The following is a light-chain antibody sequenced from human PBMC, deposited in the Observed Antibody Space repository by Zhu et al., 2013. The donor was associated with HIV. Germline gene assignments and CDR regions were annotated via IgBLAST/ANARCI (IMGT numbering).Light chain of an antibody. Sequence: QSALTQPPSASGSPGQSVTISCTGTSSDVANSNYVSWYQQHPGKAPKLIISEVTNRPSGISDRFSGSKSGNTASLTISGLQPEDEADYYCSSYTTRSALYVFGTGTAVHRP. V-gene: IGLV2-14*01. CDR3: SSYTTRSALYV. CDR1: SSDVANSNY. J-gene: IGLJ1*01. CDR2: EVT.